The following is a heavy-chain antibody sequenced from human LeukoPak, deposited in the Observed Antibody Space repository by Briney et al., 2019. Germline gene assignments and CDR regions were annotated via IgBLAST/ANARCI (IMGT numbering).Heavy chain of an antibody. CDR3: ARNSGTVTTRNWFDP. Sequence: PSETLSLTCAVSGGSISSSNWWSWVRQPPGKGLEWIGEIYHSGSTNYNPSLKSRVTISVDKSKNQFSLKLSSVTAADTAVYYCARNSGTVTTRNWFDPWGQGTLVTVSS. J-gene: IGHJ5*02. CDR2: IYHSGST. CDR1: GGSISSSNW. D-gene: IGHD4-17*01. V-gene: IGHV4-4*02.